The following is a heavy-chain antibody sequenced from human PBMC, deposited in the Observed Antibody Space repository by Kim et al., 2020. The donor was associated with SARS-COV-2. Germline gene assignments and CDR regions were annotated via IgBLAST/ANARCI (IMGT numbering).Heavy chain of an antibody. V-gene: IGHV3-30*01. J-gene: IGHJ6*02. Sequence: DSVKGRFTISRDNSKNTLYLQMNSLRAEDTAVYYCVGRGAPGYYYYGMDVWGQGTTVTVSS. CDR3: VGRGAPGYYYYGMDV.